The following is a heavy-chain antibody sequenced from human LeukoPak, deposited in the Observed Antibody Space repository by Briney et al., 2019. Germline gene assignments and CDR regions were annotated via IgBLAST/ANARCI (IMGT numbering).Heavy chain of an antibody. CDR3: ARVNTHWGVDY. CDR1: GYTFTSYY. J-gene: IGHJ4*02. D-gene: IGHD7-27*01. CDR2: INPSGGST. Sequence: GASVKVSCKASGYTFTSYYMDWVRQAPGQGLEWMGIINPSGGSTNYAQKFQGRVTMTRDTSTSTVYMELSSLRSEDTAVYYCARVNTHWGVDYWGQGTLVTVSS. V-gene: IGHV1-46*01.